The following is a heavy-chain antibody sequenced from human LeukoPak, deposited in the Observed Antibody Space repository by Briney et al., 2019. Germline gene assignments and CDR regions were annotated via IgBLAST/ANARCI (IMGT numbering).Heavy chain of an antibody. CDR3: ARVSGYLRSNWFDP. Sequence: GASVKVSCKASGYTFTSYGISWVRQAPGQGLEWKGWISAYNGNTNYAQKLQGRVTMTTDTSTSTAYMELRSLRSDDTAVYYCARVSGYLRSNWFDPWGQGTLVTVSS. CDR1: GYTFTSYG. J-gene: IGHJ5*02. CDR2: ISAYNGNT. V-gene: IGHV1-18*01. D-gene: IGHD3-10*01.